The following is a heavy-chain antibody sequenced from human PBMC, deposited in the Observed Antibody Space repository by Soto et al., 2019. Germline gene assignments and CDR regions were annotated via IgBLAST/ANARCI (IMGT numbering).Heavy chain of an antibody. CDR3: AKEIRAYSSSWSFDY. D-gene: IGHD6-13*01. J-gene: IGHJ4*02. CDR2: ISYDGSIQ. V-gene: IGHV3-30*18. Sequence: QVQLVESGGGVVHPGRSLRLSCAASGFTFSSYGMHWVRQAPGEGLEWVVVISYDGSIQYYTDAAKGRFTISRDNSKSTLYLQMNRLRAEDTAVYYCAKEIRAYSSSWSFDYWGQGTLVTVSS. CDR1: GFTFSSYG.